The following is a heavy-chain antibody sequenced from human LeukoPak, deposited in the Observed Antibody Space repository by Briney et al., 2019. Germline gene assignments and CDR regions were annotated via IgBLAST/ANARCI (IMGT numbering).Heavy chain of an antibody. D-gene: IGHD3-16*01. V-gene: IGHV3-33*01. CDR2: VWYDGRNR. CDR3: ASLWGGNGYSGGSLNL. CDR1: GYTFSRHG. J-gene: IGHJ5*02. Sequence: PGGSLRLSCAASGYTFSRHGIHWVRQAPGKGLEWVAVVWYDGRNRDYADSVKGRFTISKDNSNNMVFLQMDRLRAEDTAVYYCASLWGGNGYSGGSLNLWGQGTLVTVSS.